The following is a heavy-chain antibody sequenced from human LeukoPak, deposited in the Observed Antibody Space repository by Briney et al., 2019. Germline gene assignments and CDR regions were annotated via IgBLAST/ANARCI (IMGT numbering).Heavy chain of an antibody. J-gene: IGHJ4*02. V-gene: IGHV3-20*04. CDR1: GITLSNYG. CDR3: ATLAFDS. CDR2: TNWDGAST. Sequence: GGSLRLSCAVSGITLSNYGMSWVRQAPGKGLEWVSGTNWDGASTGYADSVKGRFTISRDNAKNSVYLQMNSLSPEDTAIYFCATLAFDSWGRGTLVTVSS. D-gene: IGHD3-3*02.